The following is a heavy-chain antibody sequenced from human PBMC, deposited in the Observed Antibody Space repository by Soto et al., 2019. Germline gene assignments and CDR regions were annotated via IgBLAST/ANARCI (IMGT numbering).Heavy chain of an antibody. J-gene: IGHJ6*01. CDR1: GGAFSGYA. Sequence: QVRLVQSGAEVKKPGSSVRVSCKTFGGAFSGYAISWVRQAPRQGLEWMGGIIPVSGTPTYAQKFQGRVTITADESATTAYMELRSLRTDDTAVYYCARAMSSRDGYIGYYSYGLVVW. D-gene: IGHD5-12*01. CDR2: IIPVSGTP. CDR3: ARAMSSRDGYIGYYSYGLVV. V-gene: IGHV1-69*01.